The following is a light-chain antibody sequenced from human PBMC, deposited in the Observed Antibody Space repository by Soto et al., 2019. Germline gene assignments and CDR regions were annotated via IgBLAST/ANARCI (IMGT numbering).Light chain of an antibody. Sequence: EIVLTQSPATLSLSPGERATLSCRASQSVGSYLAWFQQKPGQAPRLLIYDASTRVNGVPARFSGSGSGTDFTLTITSLEPEDFAVYYCQQRSRWPKTFGQGTKVDIK. J-gene: IGKJ1*01. V-gene: IGKV3-11*01. CDR1: QSVGSY. CDR3: QQRSRWPKT. CDR2: DAS.